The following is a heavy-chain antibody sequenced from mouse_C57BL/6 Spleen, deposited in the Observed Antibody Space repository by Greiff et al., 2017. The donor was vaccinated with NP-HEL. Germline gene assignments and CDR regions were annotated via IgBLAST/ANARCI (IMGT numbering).Heavy chain of an antibody. V-gene: IGHV1-18*01. CDR3: ARSSDGYYEFAY. J-gene: IGHJ3*01. CDR1: GYTFTDYN. Sequence: DVKLQESGPELVKPGASVKIPCKASGYTFTDYNMDWVKQSHGKSLEWIGDINPNNGGTIYNQKFKGKATLTVDKSSSTAYMELRSLTSEDTAVYYCARSSDGYYEFAYWGQGTLVTVSA. D-gene: IGHD2-3*01. CDR2: INPNNGGT.